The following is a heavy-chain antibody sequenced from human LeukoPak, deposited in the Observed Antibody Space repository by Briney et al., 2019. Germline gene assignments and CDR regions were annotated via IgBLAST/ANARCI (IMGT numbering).Heavy chain of an antibody. CDR1: GFTFSSYN. CDR2: ISSSSGYI. J-gene: IGHJ3*02. CDR3: ARDRPYNFKGAFDI. V-gene: IGHV3-21*01. D-gene: IGHD5-24*01. Sequence: GGSLRLSCAASGFTFSSYNMNWVRQAPGKGLEWVSSISSSSGYIYYADSLKGRFTISRDNAKRSLYLQMNSLRAEDTAVYYCARDRPYNFKGAFDIWGQGTMVTVSS.